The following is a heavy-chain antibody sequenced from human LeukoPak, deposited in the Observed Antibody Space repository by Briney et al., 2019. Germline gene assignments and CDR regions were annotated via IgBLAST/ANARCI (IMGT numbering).Heavy chain of an antibody. CDR2: ISYDGSNK. CDR3: AKDRSNIVATLDY. J-gene: IGHJ4*02. D-gene: IGHD5-12*01. V-gene: IGHV3-30*18. Sequence: GGSLRPSCAASGFTFSSYGMHWVRQAPGKGLEWVAVISYDGSNKYYADSVKGRFTISRDNSKNTLYLQMNSLRAEDTAVYYCAKDRSNIVATLDYWGQGTLVTVSS. CDR1: GFTFSSYG.